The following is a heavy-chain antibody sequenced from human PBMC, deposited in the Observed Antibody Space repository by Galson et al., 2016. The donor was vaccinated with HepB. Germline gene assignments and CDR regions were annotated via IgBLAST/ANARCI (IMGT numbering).Heavy chain of an antibody. CDR1: GFTFSAYW. Sequence: SLRLSCAASGFTFSAYWLSWVRQSPGKGLEWVANIKQDGSEKYYVDSVKGRFTISRDNAKNSLFLQMNGLRAEDTAVYYCARALSSSGWTYWYFDLWGRGTLVTVSS. V-gene: IGHV3-7*03. J-gene: IGHJ2*01. D-gene: IGHD6-19*01. CDR2: IKQDGSEK. CDR3: ARALSSSGWTYWYFDL.